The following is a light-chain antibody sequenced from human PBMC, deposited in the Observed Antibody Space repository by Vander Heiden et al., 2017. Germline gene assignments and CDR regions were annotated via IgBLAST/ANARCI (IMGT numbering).Light chain of an antibody. CDR2: WAS. J-gene: IGKJ2*01. CDR3: QQYYSTPYT. CDR1: QSALYSSNNKNY. Sequence: DSVMTQSPDSLAVSLGARATINCKSSQSALYSSNNKNYLAWYQQKPGQPPKLLIYWASTRESGVPDRFSGSGSGTDFTLTISSLQAEDVAVYYCQQYYSTPYTFGQGTKLEIK. V-gene: IGKV4-1*01.